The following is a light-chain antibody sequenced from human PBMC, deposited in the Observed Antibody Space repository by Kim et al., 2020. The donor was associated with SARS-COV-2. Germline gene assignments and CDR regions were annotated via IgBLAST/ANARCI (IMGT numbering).Light chain of an antibody. CDR3: QQYYSTPYT. CDR2: WAS. CDR1: QSVLYSSNNQNY. J-gene: IGKJ2*01. V-gene: IGKV4-1*01. Sequence: RATINCNSSQSVLYSSNNQNYLAWYQQKQGQPPKLLIYWASTREYGVPDRFSGSGSGTDFTLTISSLQAEDVAVYYCQQYYSTPYTFGQGTKLEI.